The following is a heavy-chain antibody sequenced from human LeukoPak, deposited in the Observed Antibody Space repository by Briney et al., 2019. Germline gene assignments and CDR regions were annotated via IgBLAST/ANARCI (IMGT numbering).Heavy chain of an antibody. D-gene: IGHD3-10*02. V-gene: IGHV3-23*01. CDR1: GFTFSSYG. J-gene: IGHJ6*04. CDR3: AELGITMIGGV. CDR2: ISGSGGST. Sequence: GGSLRLSCAASGFTFSSYGMSWVRQAPGKGLEWVSAISGSGGSTYYADSVKGRFTISRDNSKNTLYLQMNSLRADDMAVYYCAELGITMIGGVWGKGTTVTISS.